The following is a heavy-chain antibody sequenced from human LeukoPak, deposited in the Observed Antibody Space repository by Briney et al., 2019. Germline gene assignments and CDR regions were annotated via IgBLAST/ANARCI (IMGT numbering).Heavy chain of an antibody. CDR1: GFPLSSYA. D-gene: IGHD3-10*01. CDR3: ARVGYYGSGSYLGY. Sequence: GGSLRLSCAASGFPLSSYAMSWVRQASGKGLEWVSATSSSDPGTYYADSVKGRFTISRDNAKNSLYLQMNSLRAEDTAVYYCARVGYYGSGSYLGYWGQGTLVTISS. J-gene: IGHJ4*02. CDR2: TSSSDPGT. V-gene: IGHV3-23*01.